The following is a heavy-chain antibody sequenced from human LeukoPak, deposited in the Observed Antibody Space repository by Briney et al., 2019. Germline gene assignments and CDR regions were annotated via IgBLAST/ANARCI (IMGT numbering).Heavy chain of an antibody. V-gene: IGHV4-39*07. Sequence: TSETLSLTCTVSGASISRSSNYWGWIRQPPGKGLEWIASIYYSGSAYYNPPLKSRVTISVDTSKNQFSLKLSSVTAADTAVYYCARDKGDFDVVTGLIDSWGQGTLVTVSS. D-gene: IGHD3-9*01. J-gene: IGHJ4*02. CDR1: GASISRSSNY. CDR3: ARDKGDFDVVTGLIDS. CDR2: IYYSGSA.